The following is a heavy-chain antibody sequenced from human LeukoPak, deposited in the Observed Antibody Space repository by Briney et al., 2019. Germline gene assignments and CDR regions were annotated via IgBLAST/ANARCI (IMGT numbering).Heavy chain of an antibody. CDR3: LRARSGMDV. CDR1: GYLFIGQF. CDR2: INPNSGDA. Sequence: ASVKVSCKASGYLFIGQFLHWVRRAPGQGLEWMGWINPNSGDAKFAHQFQGRVTGSRDTSISTVHMELSSLTSDDTAVYYCLRARSGMDVWGQGTAVTVSS. V-gene: IGHV1-2*02. J-gene: IGHJ6*02.